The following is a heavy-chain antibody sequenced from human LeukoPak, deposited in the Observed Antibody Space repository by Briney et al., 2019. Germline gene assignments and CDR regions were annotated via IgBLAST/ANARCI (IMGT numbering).Heavy chain of an antibody. D-gene: IGHD2-2*01. CDR3: AKDPISLGYCSSTSCYGDWFDP. CDR2: ISGSGGST. J-gene: IGHJ5*02. V-gene: IGHV3-23*01. Sequence: PGGSLRLSCAASGFTFSSYAMSWVRQAPGKGLEWVSAISGSGGSTYYADSVKGRFTISRDNSKNTLYLQMNSLRAEDTAVYYCAKDPISLGYCSSTSCYGDWFDPWGQGTLVTVS. CDR1: GFTFSSYA.